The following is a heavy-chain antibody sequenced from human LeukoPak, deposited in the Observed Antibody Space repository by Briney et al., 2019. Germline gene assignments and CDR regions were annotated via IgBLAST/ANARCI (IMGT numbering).Heavy chain of an antibody. J-gene: IGHJ4*02. V-gene: IGHV4-38-2*02. CDR1: GYSISSGYY. CDR3: ARRDSGWYLDY. Sequence: PSETLSLTCSVSGYSISSGYYWGWIRQPPGKGLEWIGSIYHSGSTHYNPSLKSRVTISVDKSKNQFSLKLSSVTAADTAVYYCARRDSGWYLDYWGQGTLVTVSS. D-gene: IGHD4-17*01. CDR2: IYHSGST.